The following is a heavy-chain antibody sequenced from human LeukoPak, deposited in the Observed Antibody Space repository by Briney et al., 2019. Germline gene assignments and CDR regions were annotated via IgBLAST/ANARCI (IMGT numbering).Heavy chain of an antibody. CDR3: ASPGYPPRDNAYDY. D-gene: IGHD3-9*01. Sequence: SETLSLTCIVSGGSISRSSYYWGWIRQPPGKGLEWIGSIYYSGSTHYNPSLKSRVTISVDTSKNQFSLKLSSVTAADTAVYYCASPGYPPRDNAYDYWGQGTLVTVSS. CDR1: GGSISRSSYY. V-gene: IGHV4-39*07. J-gene: IGHJ4*02. CDR2: IYYSGST.